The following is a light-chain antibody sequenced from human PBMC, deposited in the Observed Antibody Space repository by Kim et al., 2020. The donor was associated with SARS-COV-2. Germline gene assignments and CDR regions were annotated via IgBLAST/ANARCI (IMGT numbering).Light chain of an antibody. V-gene: IGLV6-57*01. CDR3: QSYDSSNSWV. J-gene: IGLJ3*02. CDR1: SGSIASNY. CDR2: EDN. Sequence: KKVPKSGTRSSGSIASNYMQWYQQRPGSTPTTVIYEDNQRPSGVPDRFSGSIDSSSNSASLTISGLKTEDEADYYCQSYDSSNSWVFGGGTQLTVL.